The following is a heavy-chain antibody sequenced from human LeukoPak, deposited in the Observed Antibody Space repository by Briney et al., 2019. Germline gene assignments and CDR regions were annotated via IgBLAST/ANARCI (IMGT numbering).Heavy chain of an antibody. J-gene: IGHJ5*02. V-gene: IGHV4-34*01. D-gene: IGHD3-9*01. CDR1: GGSFSGYY. CDR3: ARGGRGPVLRYFDWLSKTAFDP. CDR2: INHSGST. Sequence: PSETLSLTCAVYGGSFSGYYWSWIRQPPGKGLEWIGEINHSGSTNYNPSLKSRVTISVDTSKNQFSLKLSSVTAADTAVYYCARGGRGPVLRYFDWLSKTAFDPWGQGTLVTVSP.